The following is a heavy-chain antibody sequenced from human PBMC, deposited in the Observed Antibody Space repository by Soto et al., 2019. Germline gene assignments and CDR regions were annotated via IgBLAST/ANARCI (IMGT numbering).Heavy chain of an antibody. V-gene: IGHV3-48*01. CDR2: ISSSSSTI. CDR3: ARQPERMGHMGGFD. D-gene: IGHD3-16*01. J-gene: IGHJ5*01. CDR1: DFTLNREL. Sequence: LSLAVHDFTLNRELMSYSLLSLGKGLEWVSYISSSSSTIYYADSVKGRFTISRDNAKNSLYLQMNSLRAEDTAVYYCARQPERMGHMGGFD.